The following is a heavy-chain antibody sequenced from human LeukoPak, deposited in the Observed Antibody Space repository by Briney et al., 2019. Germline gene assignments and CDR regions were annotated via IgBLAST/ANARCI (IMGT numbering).Heavy chain of an antibody. CDR1: GGSINSALY. D-gene: IGHD3-3*01. J-gene: IGHJ5*02. Sequence: SETLSLTCTVSGGSINSALYWAWIRQTPEHQLEWIGSVSHDGITKYSPSLGGRVSLSADTSKNAFFMEVHSVTAADSAIYYCARHTIFCSFINCSPFDPWGQGTLVTVSS. CDR3: ARHTIFCSFINCSPFDP. CDR2: VSHDGIT. V-gene: IGHV4-39*01.